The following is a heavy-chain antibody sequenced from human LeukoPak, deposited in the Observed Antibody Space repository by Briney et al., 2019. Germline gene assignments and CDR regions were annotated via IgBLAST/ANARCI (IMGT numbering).Heavy chain of an antibody. CDR1: GYTFTDYY. CDR3: ARNIWFGESADAFDI. J-gene: IGHJ3*02. CDR2: IIPNSGGT. D-gene: IGHD3-10*01. V-gene: IGHV1-2*02. Sequence: ASVKVSCKPSGYTFTDYYIHWVRQAPGQGLEWMGWIIPNSGGTNYAQKFQGRVTMTRDTSISTAYMELSRLTSDDTAVYYCARNIWFGESADAFDIWGQGTMVTVSS.